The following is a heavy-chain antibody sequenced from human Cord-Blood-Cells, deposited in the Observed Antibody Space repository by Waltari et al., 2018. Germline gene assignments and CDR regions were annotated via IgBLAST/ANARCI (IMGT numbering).Heavy chain of an antibody. J-gene: IGHJ4*02. CDR2: IYYSGST. CDR1: GGSISSYY. Sequence: QVQLQESGPGLVKPSETLSLTCTVSGGSISSYYWSWIRQPPGKGLEWIGYIYYSGSTNYNPSLQSRVTISVDTSKNQFSLKLSSVTAADTAVYYCARFGDYFDYWGQGTLVTVSS. D-gene: IGHD3-10*01. V-gene: IGHV4-59*01. CDR3: ARFGDYFDY.